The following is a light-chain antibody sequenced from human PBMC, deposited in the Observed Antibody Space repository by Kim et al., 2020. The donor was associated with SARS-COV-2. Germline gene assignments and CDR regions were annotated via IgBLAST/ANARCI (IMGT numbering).Light chain of an antibody. J-gene: IGKJ4*01. CDR2: AAS. V-gene: IGKV1-39*01. Sequence: DIQMTQSPSSLSASVGDRVTITCRASQTISSYLNWYQQKPGKAPKLLIYAASSLQGGVPSRFSGSGSGTDFTLTITSLQAEDFATYYCQQSYSIPHTFGGGTKLEI. CDR3: QQSYSIPHT. CDR1: QTISSY.